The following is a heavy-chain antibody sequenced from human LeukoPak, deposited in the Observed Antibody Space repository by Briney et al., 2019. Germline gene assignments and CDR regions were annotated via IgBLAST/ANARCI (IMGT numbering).Heavy chain of an antibody. J-gene: IGHJ4*02. Sequence: GGSLRLSCAASGFTFSTYAMNWVRQAPGKGLEWVAVISYDGSNKYYADSVKGRFTISRDNSKNTLYLQMNSLRAEDTAVYYCARSLYSYGYGPFDYWGQGTLVTVSS. CDR3: ARSLYSYGYGPFDY. CDR1: GFTFSTYA. V-gene: IGHV3-30-3*01. CDR2: ISYDGSNK. D-gene: IGHD5-18*01.